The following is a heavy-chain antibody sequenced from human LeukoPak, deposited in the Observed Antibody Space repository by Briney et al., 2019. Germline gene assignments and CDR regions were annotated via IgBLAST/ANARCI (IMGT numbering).Heavy chain of an antibody. V-gene: IGHV3-23*01. Sequence: GGPLRLSCAASGFTFSSYAMSWVRQAPGKGLEWVSAISGSGGSTYYADSVKGRFTISRDNSKNTLYLQMNSLRAEDTAVYYCAKSSNYYGSGSYPDYWGQGTLVTVSS. CDR2: ISGSGGST. CDR3: AKSSNYYGSGSYPDY. D-gene: IGHD3-10*01. J-gene: IGHJ4*02. CDR1: GFTFSSYA.